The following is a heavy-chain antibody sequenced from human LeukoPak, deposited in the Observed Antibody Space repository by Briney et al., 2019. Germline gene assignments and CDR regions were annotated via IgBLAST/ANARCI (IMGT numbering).Heavy chain of an antibody. D-gene: IGHD3-16*01. Sequence: PGGSLRLSCAASGFTFDDYTMHWVRQAPGKGLEWVSLISWDGGSTYYADSVKGRFTISRDNAKNPLYLQMNSLRAEDTAVYYCARNPLGYFDYWGQGTLVTVSS. V-gene: IGHV3-43*01. CDR3: ARNPLGYFDY. CDR2: ISWDGGST. CDR1: GFTFDDYT. J-gene: IGHJ4*02.